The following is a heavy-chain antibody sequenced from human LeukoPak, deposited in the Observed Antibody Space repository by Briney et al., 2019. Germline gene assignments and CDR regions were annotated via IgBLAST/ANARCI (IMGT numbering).Heavy chain of an antibody. Sequence: GESLKISCQASGYSFTSSWIGWAHQMPGKGLEWMAIINPGDSDTRYSPSFQGQVTISADKSFSTVYLQWGSLKASDTAMYYCARQPGAGWFDPWGQGTLVTVSS. J-gene: IGHJ5*02. V-gene: IGHV5-51*07. D-gene: IGHD3-10*01. CDR2: INPGDSDT. CDR3: ARQPGAGWFDP. CDR1: GYSFTSSW.